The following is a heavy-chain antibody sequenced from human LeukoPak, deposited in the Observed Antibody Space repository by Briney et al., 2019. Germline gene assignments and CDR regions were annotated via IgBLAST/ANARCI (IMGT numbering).Heavy chain of an antibody. CDR2: IIPILGIA. CDR3: ARGNGLRDYYYYGMDV. V-gene: IGHV1-69*04. D-gene: IGHD2-8*01. Sequence: SVKVSCKASGYTFTGYYMHWVRQAPGQGLEWMGRIIPILGIANYAQKFQGRVTITADKSTSTAYMELSSLRSEDTAVYYCARGNGLRDYYYYGMDVWGQGTTVTVSS. CDR1: GYTFTGYY. J-gene: IGHJ6*02.